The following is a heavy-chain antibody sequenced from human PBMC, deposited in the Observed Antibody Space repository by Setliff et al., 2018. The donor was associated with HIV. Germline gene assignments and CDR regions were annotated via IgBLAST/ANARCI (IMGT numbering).Heavy chain of an antibody. J-gene: IGHJ4*02. CDR2: IDSGGKDK. CDR3: AKGVIGYSYDLYYFDC. Sequence: PGESLKISCAASGFSFSTIGMHWVRQAPGKGLEWVSFIDSGGKDKIYIDSVQGRFTISRDNSKNTLYLQMNSLRAEDAAVYYCAKGVIGYSYDLYYFDCWGQGALVTVSS. D-gene: IGHD5-18*01. CDR1: GFSFSTIG. V-gene: IGHV3-30*02.